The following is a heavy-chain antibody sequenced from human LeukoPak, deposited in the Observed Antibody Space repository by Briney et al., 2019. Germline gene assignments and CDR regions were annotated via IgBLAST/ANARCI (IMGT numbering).Heavy chain of an antibody. Sequence: SETLSLTCAVSGGSISSYYWSWIRQPPGKGLEWIGYIYYSGSTNYNPSLKSRVTISVDTSKNQFSLKLSSVTAADTAVYYCARDYGGKGGDAFDIWGQGTMVTVSS. CDR1: GGSISSYY. D-gene: IGHD4-23*01. V-gene: IGHV4-59*01. J-gene: IGHJ3*02. CDR2: IYYSGST. CDR3: ARDYGGKGGDAFDI.